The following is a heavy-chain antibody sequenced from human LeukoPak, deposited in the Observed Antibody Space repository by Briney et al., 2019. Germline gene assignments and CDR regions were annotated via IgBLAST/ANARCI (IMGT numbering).Heavy chain of an antibody. CDR3: VRGSPPGKIAEERYYFDS. J-gene: IGHJ4*02. CDR2: TYYRSKWYN. CDR1: GDSVSGNSVA. V-gene: IGHV6-1*01. D-gene: IGHD6-13*01. Sequence: SQTLSLTCAISGDSVSGNSVAWNWIRQSPSRGLEWLGRTYYRSKWYNDYAVSVKSRITINPDTSKNQFSLQLNSVTPEDTAVYYCVRGSPPGKIAEERYYFDSWGQGTLVTVSS.